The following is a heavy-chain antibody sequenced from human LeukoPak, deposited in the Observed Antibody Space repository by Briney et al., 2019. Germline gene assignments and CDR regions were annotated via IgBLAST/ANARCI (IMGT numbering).Heavy chain of an antibody. J-gene: IGHJ4*02. CDR3: AKAANEWELLAGYFDY. D-gene: IGHD1-26*01. CDR1: GFTFANYV. Sequence: GGSLRLSCAASGFTFANYVTHWVRQAPGKGLEWVANIKQDGSEKYYVDSVKGRFTISRDNAKNSLYLQMNSLRAEDTAVYYCAKAANEWELLAGYFDYWGQGTLVTVSS. V-gene: IGHV3-7*01. CDR2: IKQDGSEK.